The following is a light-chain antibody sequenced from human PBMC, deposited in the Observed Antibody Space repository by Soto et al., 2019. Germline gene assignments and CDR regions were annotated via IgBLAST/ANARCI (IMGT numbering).Light chain of an antibody. CDR1: XXXXYSSNNKNY. J-gene: IGKJ1*01. Sequence: DIVMTQSPDSLXVXXGXXXXXXXXSXXXXXYSSNNKNYLAWYQQKPGQPPKLLIYWASTRESGVPDRFSGSGSGTDFTLTISSLQAEDVAVYYCQQYYSTPRTFGQGTKVDIK. CDR3: QQYYSTPRT. V-gene: IGKV4-1*01. CDR2: WAS.